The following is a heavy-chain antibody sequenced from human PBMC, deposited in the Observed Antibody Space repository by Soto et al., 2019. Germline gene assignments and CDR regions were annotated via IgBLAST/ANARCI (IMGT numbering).Heavy chain of an antibody. J-gene: IGHJ4*02. D-gene: IGHD3-10*01. CDR2: IKRKTDGGTA. CDR3: AASYSYGSGSYPF. Sequence: EVQLVESGGGLVKPGGSLRLSCAASGFTFTNAWMNWVRQAPGKGLEWVGRIKRKTDGGTADYAAPVKGRFTISRDDSENTLFLQMNSLKIEDTAVYYCAASYSYGSGSYPFWGQGTLVTVSS. V-gene: IGHV3-15*07. CDR1: GFTFTNAW.